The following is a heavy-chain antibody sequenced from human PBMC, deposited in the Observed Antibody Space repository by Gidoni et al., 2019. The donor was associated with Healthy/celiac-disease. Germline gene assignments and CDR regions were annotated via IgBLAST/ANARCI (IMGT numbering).Heavy chain of an antibody. CDR1: GYSISSGYS. J-gene: IGHJ4*02. Sequence: QVQLQESGPGLVKPSETLSLTCTFSGYSISSGYSWGWIRQPPGKGLEWIGSIYHSGSTYYNPSLKSRVTISVDTSKNQFSLKLSSVTAADTAVYYCASPVSKPYYFDYWGQGTLVTVSS. V-gene: IGHV4-38-2*02. CDR3: ASPVSKPYYFDY. CDR2: IYHSGST.